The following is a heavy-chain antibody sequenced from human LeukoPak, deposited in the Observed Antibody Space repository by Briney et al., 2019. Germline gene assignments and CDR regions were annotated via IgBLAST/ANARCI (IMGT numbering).Heavy chain of an antibody. CDR2: INSDGSTT. J-gene: IGHJ4*02. CDR1: GFTFSSYW. V-gene: IGHV3-74*01. CDR3: AKDNPLDY. D-gene: IGHD1-14*01. Sequence: GGSLRLSCAASGFTFSSYWMHWVRQAPGKGLVWVSRINSDGSTTNYADSVKGRFTISRDNAKNTLYLHINSLRAEDTAMYYCAKDNPLDYWGQGTLVIVSS.